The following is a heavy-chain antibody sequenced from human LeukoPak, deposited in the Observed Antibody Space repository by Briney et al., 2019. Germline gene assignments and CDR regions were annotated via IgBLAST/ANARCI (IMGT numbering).Heavy chain of an antibody. CDR2: ISAYNGNT. CDR3: ARGVTVADT. V-gene: IGHV1-18*01. Sequence: ASVKVSCKASGYSFTSYGLSWVRQAPGQGLECMGWISAYNGNTKYAQRLQGRVTLTTDTSTSTAYMELRSLRSDDTAVYYCARGVTVADTWGQGTLVTVSS. D-gene: IGHD6-19*01. J-gene: IGHJ4*02. CDR1: GYSFTSYG.